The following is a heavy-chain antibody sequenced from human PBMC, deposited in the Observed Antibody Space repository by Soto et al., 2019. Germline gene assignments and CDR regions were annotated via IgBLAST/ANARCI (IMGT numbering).Heavy chain of an antibody. CDR3: VRDQAHDYNYDSSGYWRGAFDV. CDR2: IYFDGITT. Sequence: EVQLVESGGGVVQPGGSLRLSCTASGFTFNTHWMHWVRQAPGKGLVWVSRIYFDGITTNYADSVKGRLTVSRDNAKNTVYLHVNTLRDEDTAVYYCVRDQAHDYNYDSSGYWRGAFDVWGQGRKVTVSS. J-gene: IGHJ3*01. CDR1: GFTFNTHW. V-gene: IGHV3-74*01. D-gene: IGHD3-22*01.